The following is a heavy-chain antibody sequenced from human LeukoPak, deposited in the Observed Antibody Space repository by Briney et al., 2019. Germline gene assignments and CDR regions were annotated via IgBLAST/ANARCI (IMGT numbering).Heavy chain of an antibody. CDR3: ARGVLTMVRGVIFVY. V-gene: IGHV3-30*04. CDR1: GFTFSSYA. Sequence: PGGSLRLSCAASGFTFSSYAMHWVRQAPGKGLEWVAVISYDGSNKYYADSVKGRFTISRDNSKNTLYLQMNSLRAEDTAVYYCARGVLTMVRGVIFVYWGQGTLVTVSS. J-gene: IGHJ4*02. D-gene: IGHD3-10*01. CDR2: ISYDGSNK.